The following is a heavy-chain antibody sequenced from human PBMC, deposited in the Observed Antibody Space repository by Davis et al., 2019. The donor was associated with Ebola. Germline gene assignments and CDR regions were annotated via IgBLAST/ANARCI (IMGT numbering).Heavy chain of an antibody. Sequence: GGSLRLSCAASGFTFGSYWMSWVRQAPGKGLEWVANIKQDGSEKYYVDSVKGRFTISRDNAKNSLYLQMNSLRAEDTAVYYCARVTMVQGALFDPWGQGTLVTVSS. V-gene: IGHV3-7*01. D-gene: IGHD3-10*01. CDR2: IKQDGSEK. CDR1: GFTFGSYW. CDR3: ARVTMVQGALFDP. J-gene: IGHJ5*02.